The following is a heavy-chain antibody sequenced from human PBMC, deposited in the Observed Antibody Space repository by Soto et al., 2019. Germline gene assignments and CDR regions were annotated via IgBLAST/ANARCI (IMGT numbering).Heavy chain of an antibody. CDR2: IYYSGST. Sequence: SETLSLTCTVSGGSISSYYWSWIRRPPGKGLDWIGYIYYSGSTNYNPSLKSRVTISVDTSKNQFSLKLSSVTAADTAVYYCASSITMVRGVTFDYWGQGTLVTVS. J-gene: IGHJ4*02. V-gene: IGHV4-59*08. CDR3: ASSITMVRGVTFDY. CDR1: GGSISSYY. D-gene: IGHD3-10*01.